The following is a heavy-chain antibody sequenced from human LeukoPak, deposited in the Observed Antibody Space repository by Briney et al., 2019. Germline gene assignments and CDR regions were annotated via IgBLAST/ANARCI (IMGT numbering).Heavy chain of an antibody. V-gene: IGHV7-4-1*02. D-gene: IGHD4-17*01. CDR1: GYTFSSYA. CDR3: ARSNNDGDYLGVGFDY. J-gene: IGHJ4*02. Sequence: ASVKVSCKASGYTFSSYAMNWVRQAPGQGLEWMGWINTNTGNPTYAQGFTGRFVFSLDTSVSTAYLQISSLQAEDTAVYYCARSNNDGDYLGVGFDYWGQGTLVTVSP. CDR2: INTNTGNP.